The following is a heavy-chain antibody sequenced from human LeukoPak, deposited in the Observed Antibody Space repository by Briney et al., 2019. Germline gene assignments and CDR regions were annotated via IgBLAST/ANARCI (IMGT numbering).Heavy chain of an antibody. D-gene: IGHD3-10*01. CDR1: GYTFTGYY. CDR2: INPNSGGT. Sequence: ASVTVSFKASGYTFTGYYMHRVRQAPGQGLEWMGWINPNSGGTNYAQKFQGRVTMTRDTSISTAYMELSRLRSDDTAVYYCARAKDGSGRGLYYFDYWGQGTLVTVSS. V-gene: IGHV1-2*02. CDR3: ARAKDGSGRGLYYFDY. J-gene: IGHJ4*02.